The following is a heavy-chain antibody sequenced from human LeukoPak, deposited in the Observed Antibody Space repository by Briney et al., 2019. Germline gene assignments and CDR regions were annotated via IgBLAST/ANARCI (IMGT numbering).Heavy chain of an antibody. Sequence: GGSLRLSCATSGFTFSAYGMSWVRQAPGKGLEWVSHISDTVRDTWYANSVKGRFIISRDNSRDTVYLQMSSLRPEDTALYFCAKDNYGGIFASWGQGTLVTVSS. CDR1: GFTFSAYG. D-gene: IGHD4-17*01. V-gene: IGHV3-23*01. CDR2: ISDTVRDT. J-gene: IGHJ4*02. CDR3: AKDNYGGIFAS.